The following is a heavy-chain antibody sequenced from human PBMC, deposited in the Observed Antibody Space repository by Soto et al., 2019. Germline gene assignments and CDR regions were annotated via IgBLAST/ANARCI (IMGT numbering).Heavy chain of an antibody. J-gene: IGHJ1*01. CDR2: IYHSGST. D-gene: IGHD3-10*01. CDR3: AARITMVRGVIITGAFQH. Sequence: SETLSLTCAVSGGSISSGGYSWSWIRQPPGKGLEWIGYIYHSGSTYYNPSLKSRVTISVDRSKNQFSLKLSSVTAADTAVYYCAARITMVRGVIITGAFQHWGQGTLVTVSS. CDR1: GGSISSGGYS. V-gene: IGHV4-30-2*01.